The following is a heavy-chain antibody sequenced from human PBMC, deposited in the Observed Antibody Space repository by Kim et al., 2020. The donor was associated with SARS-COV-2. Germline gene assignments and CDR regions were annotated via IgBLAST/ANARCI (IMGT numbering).Heavy chain of an antibody. V-gene: IGHV3-23*01. Sequence: SEYYANAVEGRFTISRDNPKDTLYLQMNSLRAEETAVYYCSSSTVGAYFDYWGQGSLVTVSS. CDR2: SE. D-gene: IGHD1-26*01. J-gene: IGHJ4*02. CDR3: SSSTVGAYFDY.